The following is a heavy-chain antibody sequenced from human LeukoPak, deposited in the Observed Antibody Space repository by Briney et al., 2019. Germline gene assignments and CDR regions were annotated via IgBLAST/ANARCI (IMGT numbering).Heavy chain of an antibody. CDR3: ARVVGPTTPDY. D-gene: IGHD1-26*01. V-gene: IGHV4-38-2*02. CDR1: GYSISSDYY. J-gene: IGHJ4*02. Sequence: SETLSLTCTVSGYSISSDYYWGWIRQPPGKGLEWIGTIYHSGSTYYNPSLKSRVTISVDTSKNQFSLKLSSVTAADTAVYYCARVVGPTTPDYWGQGTLVTVSS. CDR2: IYHSGST.